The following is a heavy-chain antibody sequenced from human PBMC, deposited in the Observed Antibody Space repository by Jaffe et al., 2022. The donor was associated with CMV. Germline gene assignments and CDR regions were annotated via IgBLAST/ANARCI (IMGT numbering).Heavy chain of an antibody. V-gene: IGHV3-48*02. J-gene: IGHJ4*02. D-gene: IGHD4-17*01. CDR2: ISGSSSTI. CDR1: GFTFSRYN. CDR3: ARVESAVTMLDY. Sequence: EVQLVESGGGLVQPGGSLRLSCAASGFTFSRYNMNWVRQAPGKGLEWVSYISGSSSTIYYADSVRGRFTISRDNAKNSLYLQMNSLRDEDTAVYYCARVESAVTMLDYWGQGTLVTVSS.